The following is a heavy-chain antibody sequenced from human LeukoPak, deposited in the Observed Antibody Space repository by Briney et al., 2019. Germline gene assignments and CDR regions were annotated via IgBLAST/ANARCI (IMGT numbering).Heavy chain of an antibody. Sequence: GGSLRLSCAASGFTVGSNTMSWVRQAPGKGLEWVSVISGSGDTTYYADSVKGRFTTSRDNSKNTLYLQMNSLRAEDTAVYYCARQAEGSYYFDYWGQGTLVTVSS. CDR1: GFTVGSNT. V-gene: IGHV3-23*01. CDR2: ISGSGDTT. CDR3: ARQAEGSYYFDY. D-gene: IGHD1-14*01. J-gene: IGHJ4*02.